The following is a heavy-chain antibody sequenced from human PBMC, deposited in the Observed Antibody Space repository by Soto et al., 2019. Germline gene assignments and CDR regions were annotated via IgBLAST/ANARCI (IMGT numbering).Heavy chain of an antibody. V-gene: IGHV4-39*01. CDR3: ARRGSGGSLLQRRDAFDI. Sequence: LSLTCTVSGGSISSSSYYWGWIRQPPGKGLEWIGSIYYSGSTYYNPSLKSRVTISVDTSKNQFSLKLSSVTAADTAVYYCARRGSGGSLLQRRDAFDIRGQGTMVTVSS. CDR1: GGSISSSSYY. J-gene: IGHJ3*02. CDR2: IYYSGST. D-gene: IGHD2-15*01.